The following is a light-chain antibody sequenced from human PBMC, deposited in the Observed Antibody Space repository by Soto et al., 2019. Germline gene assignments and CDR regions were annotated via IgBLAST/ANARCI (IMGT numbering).Light chain of an antibody. CDR2: GAS. Sequence: EIVLTQSPGTLFLSPGERATLSCRASHSVSSSYLAWYQQNPGQAPRLLIYGASSRATGIPDKFSGSGSGTDFTLTISRLEPEDVAVYYCQQYGSSPPYTFGQRTKLEIK. CDR1: HSVSSSY. CDR3: QQYGSSPPYT. V-gene: IGKV3-20*01. J-gene: IGKJ2*01.